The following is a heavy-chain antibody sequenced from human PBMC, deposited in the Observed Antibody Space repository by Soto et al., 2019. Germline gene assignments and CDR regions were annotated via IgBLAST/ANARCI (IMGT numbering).Heavy chain of an antibody. D-gene: IGHD3-10*01. CDR1: EFTFSNYG. J-gene: IGHJ6*02. CDR2: ILNDGSNR. V-gene: IGHV3-33*01. Sequence: QVQLVESGGGVVQPGRSLRLSCAASEFTFSNYGMHWVRQAPGKGLEWVAVILNDGSNRYHADSVKDRFTISRDNSKKTLYLQMNSLRAEDTAVYYFARDDEYSGNGMDVWGQGTTVTVS. CDR3: ARDDEYSGNGMDV.